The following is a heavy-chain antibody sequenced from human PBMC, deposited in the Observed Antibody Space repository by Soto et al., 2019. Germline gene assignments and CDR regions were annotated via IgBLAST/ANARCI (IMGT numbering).Heavy chain of an antibody. J-gene: IGHJ2*01. Sequence: QVQLVQSGAEVKKPGSSVTVSCKASGGTFSSYTISWVRQAPGQGLESMGGIIPIFGTANYAQKFQGRVTITADESTSTAYMELSSLRSEDTAVYYCARGNHRWLQLGYFDLWGRGTLVTVSS. CDR1: GGTFSSYT. V-gene: IGHV1-69*12. D-gene: IGHD5-12*01. CDR2: IIPIFGTA. CDR3: ARGNHRWLQLGYFDL.